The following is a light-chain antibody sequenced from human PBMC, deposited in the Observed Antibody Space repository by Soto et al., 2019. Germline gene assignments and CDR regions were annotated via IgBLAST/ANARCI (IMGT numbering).Light chain of an antibody. J-gene: IGLJ2*01. CDR3: SSYGGSNNFVV. CDR1: SSDVGGYNY. Sequence: QSALTQPPSASGSPGQSVTISCTGTSSDVGGYNYVSWYQHHPGKAPKLMLYDVIKRPSGVPDRFSGSKSGNTASLTVSGLQAEDEADYYCSSYGGSNNFVVFGGGTQLTVL. V-gene: IGLV2-8*01. CDR2: DVI.